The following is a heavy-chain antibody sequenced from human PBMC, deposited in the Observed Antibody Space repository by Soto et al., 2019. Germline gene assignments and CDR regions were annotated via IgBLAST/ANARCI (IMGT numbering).Heavy chain of an antibody. Sequence: SETLSLTCAVYGGSFSGYYWSWIRQPPGKGLEWIGEINHSGSTNYNPSLKSRVTISVDTSKNQFSLKLSSVTAADTAVYYCARLNDYGDYDWFDPWGQGTLVTVSS. CDR2: INHSGST. J-gene: IGHJ5*02. V-gene: IGHV4-34*01. CDR3: ARLNDYGDYDWFDP. D-gene: IGHD4-17*01. CDR1: GGSFSGYY.